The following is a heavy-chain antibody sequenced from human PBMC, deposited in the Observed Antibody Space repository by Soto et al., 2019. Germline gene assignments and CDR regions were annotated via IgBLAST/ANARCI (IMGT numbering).Heavy chain of an antibody. CDR3: ARETAVAGDDAFDI. CDR1: GFTFSSYA. Sequence: GGSLRLSCAASGFTFSSYAMHWVRQAPGKGLEWVAVISYDGSNKYYADSVKGRFTISRDNSKNTLYLQMNSLRAEDSAVYYCARETAVAGDDAFDIWGQGTMVTVSS. D-gene: IGHD6-19*01. V-gene: IGHV3-30-3*01. CDR2: ISYDGSNK. J-gene: IGHJ3*02.